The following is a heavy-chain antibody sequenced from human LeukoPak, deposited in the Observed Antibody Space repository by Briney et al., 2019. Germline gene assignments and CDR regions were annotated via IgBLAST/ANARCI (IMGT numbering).Heavy chain of an antibody. Sequence: ASVKVSCKASGYTFTGYYMHWVRQAPGQGREWMGWINPNSGGTNYAQKFQGRVTMTRDTSISTAYMELSRLRSDDTAVYYCARASYLIMRSSRNWFDPWGQGTLVTVSS. CDR1: GYTFTGYY. CDR2: INPNSGGT. D-gene: IGHD6-13*01. J-gene: IGHJ5*02. V-gene: IGHV1-2*02. CDR3: ARASYLIMRSSRNWFDP.